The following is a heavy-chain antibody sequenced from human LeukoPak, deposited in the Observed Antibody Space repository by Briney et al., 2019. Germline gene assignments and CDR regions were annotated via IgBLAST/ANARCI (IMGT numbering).Heavy chain of an antibody. CDR2: IYHSGST. D-gene: IGHD2-15*01. CDR1: GGSISSGGYS. CDR3: ARVIFDCSGGSCSGGWFDP. J-gene: IGHJ5*02. V-gene: IGHV4-30-2*01. Sequence: PSETLSLTCAVSGGSISSGGYSWSWIRQPPGKGLEWIGYIYHSGSTYYNPSLKSRVTISVDTSKNQFSLKLSSVTAADTAVYYCARVIFDCSGGSCSGGWFDPWGQGTLVTVSS.